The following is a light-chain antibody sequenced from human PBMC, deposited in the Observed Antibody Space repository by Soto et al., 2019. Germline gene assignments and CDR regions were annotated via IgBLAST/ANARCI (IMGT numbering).Light chain of an antibody. J-gene: IGKJ4*01. CDR2: VTS. CDR1: QSVSSN. V-gene: IGKV3-15*01. Sequence: EIVMTQSPATLSVSPGERATLSCRASQSVSSNLAWYQQKPGQAPRLLIYVTSTRATGIPARFSGSGSGTDFTLTISPLQSEDFAVYYCQQYNKWPLTFGGGTKVEIK. CDR3: QQYNKWPLT.